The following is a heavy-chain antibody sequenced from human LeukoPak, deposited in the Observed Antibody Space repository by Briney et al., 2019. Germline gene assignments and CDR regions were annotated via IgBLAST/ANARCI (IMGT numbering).Heavy chain of an antibody. D-gene: IGHD6-19*01. CDR1: APSISSSSYY. CDR2: IYYSGST. CDR3: SIPRWQWPHNWFDP. J-gene: IGHJ5*02. V-gene: IGHV4-39*01. Sequence: SQTLSPTCTLSAPSISSSSYYCGRPRQPPGNGLDWTGRIYYSGSTHYNPSLKTRVTISVHTSKNQFSLKLMSVTAADTAVDYCSIPRWQWPHNWFDPWGQGTLVTVSS.